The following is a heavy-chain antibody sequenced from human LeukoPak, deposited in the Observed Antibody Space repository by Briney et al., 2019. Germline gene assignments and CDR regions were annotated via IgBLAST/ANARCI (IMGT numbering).Heavy chain of an antibody. CDR1: GFTVSSNY. Sequence: GGSLRLSCAASGFTVSSNYMSWVRQAPGKGLEWVSVIYSGGSTYYADSVKGRFTISRDNSKNTLYLQMNSLRAEDTAVYYCARDHGVVSSYYYYGMDVWGQGTTVTVSS. CDR2: IYSGGST. V-gene: IGHV3-66*01. J-gene: IGHJ6*02. CDR3: ARDHGVVSSYYYYGMDV. D-gene: IGHD3-3*01.